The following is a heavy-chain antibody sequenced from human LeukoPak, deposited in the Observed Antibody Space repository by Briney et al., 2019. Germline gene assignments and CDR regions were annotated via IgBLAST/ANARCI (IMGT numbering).Heavy chain of an antibody. V-gene: IGHV1-46*01. CDR1: GYTFTNYY. CDR3: ARGRYSYGYVSVSDY. Sequence: ASVKVSCKTSGYTFTNYYIHWVRQAPGQELEWMGIINPSGGSTVYAQKFQGRVTMTRDMSTSTVYMELSGLRSEDTAVYYCARGRYSYGYVSVSDYWGQGTLVTVSS. J-gene: IGHJ4*02. D-gene: IGHD5-18*01. CDR2: INPSGGST.